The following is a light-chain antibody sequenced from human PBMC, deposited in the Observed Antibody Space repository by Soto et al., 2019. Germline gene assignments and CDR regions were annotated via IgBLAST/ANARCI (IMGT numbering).Light chain of an antibody. V-gene: IGLV2-23*02. CDR2: EVT. CDR1: NSDVGSYNL. Sequence: QSALTQPASVSGSPRQSITISCTGTNSDVGSYNLVSWFQQHPGKAPKLVIYEVTKRPSGVSDRFSGSKSGNTASLTVSGLQAEDEADYYCSSYAGSNNLVFGGGTQLTVL. J-gene: IGLJ2*01. CDR3: SSYAGSNNLV.